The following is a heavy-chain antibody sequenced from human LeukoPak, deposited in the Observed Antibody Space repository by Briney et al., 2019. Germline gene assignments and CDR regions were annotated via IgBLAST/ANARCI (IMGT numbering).Heavy chain of an antibody. CDR3: AKDVGETYYDFWSGYNHYYYYYMDV. Sequence: GGSLRLSCAASGFTFSSYATSWVRQAPGKGLEWVSAISGSGGSTYYADSVKGRFTSSRDNSKNTLYLQMNSLRAEDTAVYYCAKDVGETYYDFWSGYNHYYYYYMDVWGKGTTVTVSS. CDR1: GFTFSSYA. CDR2: ISGSGGST. V-gene: IGHV3-23*01. D-gene: IGHD3-3*01. J-gene: IGHJ6*03.